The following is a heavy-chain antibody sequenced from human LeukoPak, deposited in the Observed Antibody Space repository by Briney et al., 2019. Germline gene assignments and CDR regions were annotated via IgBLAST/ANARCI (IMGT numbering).Heavy chain of an antibody. J-gene: IGHJ4*02. D-gene: IGHD6-19*01. CDR2: MYTIGTA. Sequence: SETLSLTCTVSGGSISGYYWSWLRQPAGKGLEWIGRMYTIGTADYNPSLKSRVTMSVDTSKNQFSLKLSSVTAADTAVYYCARGSGWYMYWGQGTLVTVSS. V-gene: IGHV4-4*07. CDR3: ARGSGWYMY. CDR1: GGSISGYY.